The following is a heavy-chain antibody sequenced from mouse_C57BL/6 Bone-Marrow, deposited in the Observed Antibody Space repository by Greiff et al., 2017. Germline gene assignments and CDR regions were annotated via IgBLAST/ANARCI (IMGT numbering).Heavy chain of an antibody. CDR1: GYTFTNYW. D-gene: IGHD2-3*01. CDR3: ARGLLQYFDV. V-gene: IGHV1-64*01. J-gene: IGHJ1*03. Sequence: QVQLQQPGAELVKPGASVKLSCKASGYTFTNYWMHWVKQRPGQGLEWIGMMHPNGGSPDYNEKFKSEATLSVDKSSRTAYMELSSLTSEDSAVYYCARGLLQYFDVWGTGTTVTVSA. CDR2: MHPNGGSP.